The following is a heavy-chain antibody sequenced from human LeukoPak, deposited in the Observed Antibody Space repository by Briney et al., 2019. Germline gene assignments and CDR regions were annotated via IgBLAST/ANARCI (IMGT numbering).Heavy chain of an antibody. D-gene: IGHD1-26*01. J-gene: IGHJ4*02. V-gene: IGHV4-59*08. CDR3: ARWGGIRVRVGALDY. CDR2: IYYSGST. Sequence: SETLSLTCTVSGGSISSYYWSWIRQPPGQGLEWIGYIYYSGSTNYNPSLKSRVTISVDTSKNQFSLKLSSVTAADTAVYYCARWGGIRVRVGALDYWGQGTLVTVSS. CDR1: GGSISSYY.